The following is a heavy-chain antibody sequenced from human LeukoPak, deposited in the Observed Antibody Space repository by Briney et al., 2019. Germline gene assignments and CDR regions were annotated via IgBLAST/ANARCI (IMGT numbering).Heavy chain of an antibody. D-gene: IGHD6-13*01. CDR3: ARRFVGYDSSWGASDI. Sequence: SETLSLTCTVAGGSISGYYWSWIRQPPGKGLEWIGYIYYSGSTNYNPSLKSRVTISVDMSKNQFSLKLSSVTAADTAVYYCARRFVGYDSSWGASDIWGLGTMVTVSS. CDR2: IYYSGST. CDR1: GGSISGYY. J-gene: IGHJ3*02. V-gene: IGHV4-59*08.